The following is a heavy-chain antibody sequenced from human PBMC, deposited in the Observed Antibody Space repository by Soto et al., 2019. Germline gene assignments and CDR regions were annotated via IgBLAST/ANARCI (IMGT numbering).Heavy chain of an antibody. V-gene: IGHV3-9*01. D-gene: IGHD3-16*01. CDR1: GFIFEDYT. Sequence: MQLVESGGGLVLPGRSLRLSCAASGFIFEDYTMHWVRQVPGKGLEWVSGITWDSETTGYAGSVKGRFTISRDNAKKSLYLQMNSLRPEDTALYYCAKDLATLSATVSTFGMDVWGQGTTVTVPS. CDR2: ITWDSETT. CDR3: AKDLATLSATVSTFGMDV. J-gene: IGHJ6*02.